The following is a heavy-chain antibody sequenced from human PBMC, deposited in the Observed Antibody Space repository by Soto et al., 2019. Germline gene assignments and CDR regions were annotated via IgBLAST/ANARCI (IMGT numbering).Heavy chain of an antibody. CDR2: ISWDGGST. CDR1: GFTFDDYT. J-gene: IGHJ1*01. CDR3: AKAAPPNSSGWYGYFQH. D-gene: IGHD6-19*01. Sequence: GGSLRLSCAASGFTFDDYTMHWVRQAPGKGLEWVSLISWDGGSTYYADSVKGRFTISRDNSKNSLYLQMNSLRTEDTALYYCAKAAPPNSSGWYGYFQHWGQGTLVTVSS. V-gene: IGHV3-43*01.